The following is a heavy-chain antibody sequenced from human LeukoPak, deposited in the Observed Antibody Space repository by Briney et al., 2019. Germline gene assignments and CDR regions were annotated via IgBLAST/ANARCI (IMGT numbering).Heavy chain of an antibody. V-gene: IGHV3-30*01. CDR1: GFTFSSYA. CDR3: AREDYDFWSGGFDY. Sequence: PGGSLRLSCAASGFTFSSYAMHWVRQAPGKELEWVAVISYDGSNKYYADSVKGRFTISRDNSKNTLYLQMNSLRAEDTAVYYCAREDYDFWSGGFDYWGQGTLVTVSS. D-gene: IGHD3-3*01. CDR2: ISYDGSNK. J-gene: IGHJ4*02.